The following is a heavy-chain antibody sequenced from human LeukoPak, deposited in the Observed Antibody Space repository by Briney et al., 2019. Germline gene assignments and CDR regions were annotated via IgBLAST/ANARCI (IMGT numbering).Heavy chain of an antibody. CDR1: GFTFSSYA. D-gene: IGHD6-25*01. J-gene: IGHJ4*02. CDR3: ARDRKYSSGRYFDY. Sequence: GGSLRLSCAASGFTFSSYAMHWVRQAPGTGLERVAVISYDGSNKYYADSVKDRFTISRDNSKNTLYLQMNSLRAEDTAVYYCARDRKYSSGRYFDYWGQGTLVTVSS. CDR2: ISYDGSNK. V-gene: IGHV3-30-3*01.